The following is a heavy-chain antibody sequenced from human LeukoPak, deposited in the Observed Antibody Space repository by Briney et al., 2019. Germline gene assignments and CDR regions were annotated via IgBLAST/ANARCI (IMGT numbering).Heavy chain of an antibody. CDR2: INPSGGST. V-gene: IGHV1-46*01. J-gene: IGHJ4*02. Sequence: ASVKVSCKASGYTFTSYDMHWVRQAPGQGLEWMGIINPSGGSTSYAQKFQGRVTMTRDTSTSTVYMELSSLRSEDTAVYYCARDQVVTAMPKPYYFDYWGQGTLVTVSS. CDR1: GYTFTSYD. CDR3: ARDQVVTAMPKPYYFDY. D-gene: IGHD2-21*02.